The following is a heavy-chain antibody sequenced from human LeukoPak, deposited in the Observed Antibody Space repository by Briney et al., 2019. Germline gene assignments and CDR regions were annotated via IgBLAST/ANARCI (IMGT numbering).Heavy chain of an antibody. D-gene: IGHD3-22*01. Sequence: SETLSLTCTVSGGSISSSSYYWGWIRQPPGKGLEWIGSIHYSGSTYFNPSLKSRVTIFVDTSKNQFSLKLSSVTAADTAVYYCARGLNSYDSSGQFVYWGQGTLVTVSS. CDR1: GGSISSSSYY. CDR3: ARGLNSYDSSGQFVY. J-gene: IGHJ4*02. V-gene: IGHV4-39*01. CDR2: IHYSGST.